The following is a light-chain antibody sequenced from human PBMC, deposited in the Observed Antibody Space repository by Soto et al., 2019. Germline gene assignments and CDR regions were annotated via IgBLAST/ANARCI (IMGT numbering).Light chain of an antibody. V-gene: IGKV1-5*02. CDR2: DAS. Sequence: IHMTQSPSTVSESVGDSVSIFCGASQGIVTYLAWYHQKPGKAPKLLIFDASTLHSGVSPRFRGSGSGSDFSLTISNLQPDDVGVYFCQHYTLSSGPFGGGTRVET. CDR1: QGIVTY. J-gene: IGKJ4*02. CDR3: QHYTLSSGP.